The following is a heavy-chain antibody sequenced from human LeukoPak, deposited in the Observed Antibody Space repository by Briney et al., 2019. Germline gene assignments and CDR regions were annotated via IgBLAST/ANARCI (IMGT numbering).Heavy chain of an antibody. Sequence: GGSLRLSCAASGFTLRNYGMHWVRQAPGKGLEWVAVIWYDGSNKYYTDSVKGRFTISRDNSKNTLYLQMNSLRADDTAVYYCATARVVGSSWYLDYWGQGTLVTVSS. V-gene: IGHV3-33*01. CDR1: GFTLRNYG. D-gene: IGHD6-13*01. CDR2: IWYDGSNK. CDR3: ATARVVGSSWYLDY. J-gene: IGHJ4*02.